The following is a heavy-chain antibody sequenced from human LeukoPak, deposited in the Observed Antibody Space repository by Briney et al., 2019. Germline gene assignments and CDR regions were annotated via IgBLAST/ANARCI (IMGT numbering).Heavy chain of an antibody. J-gene: IGHJ5*02. CDR3: ARHEYSSAFDP. CDR2: IHYSGST. D-gene: IGHD6-6*01. CDR1: GGSISSYY. V-gene: IGHV4-59*08. Sequence: SETLSLTCTVSGGSISSYYWSWIRQPPGKGLEWIGYIHYSGSTNYNPSLKGRVTISVDTSKNQFSLKLSSVTAADTAVYYCARHEYSSAFDPWGQGTLVTVSS.